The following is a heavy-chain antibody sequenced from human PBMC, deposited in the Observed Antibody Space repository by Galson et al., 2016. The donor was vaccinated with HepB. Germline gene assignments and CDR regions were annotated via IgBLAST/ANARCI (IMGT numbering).Heavy chain of an antibody. CDR3: AKASGSDYFFEH. D-gene: IGHD1-26*01. V-gene: IGHV3-53*05. J-gene: IGHJ4*02. CDR1: GFNVSSNY. CDR2: IYSGGST. Sequence: SLRLSCAASGFNVSSNYMSWVRQAPAKGLEWVSVIYSGGSTYYADSVKGRFTISRDNSKNSLYLQMNSLTTEDTAFYFCAKASGSDYFFEHWGQGSLVTVSS.